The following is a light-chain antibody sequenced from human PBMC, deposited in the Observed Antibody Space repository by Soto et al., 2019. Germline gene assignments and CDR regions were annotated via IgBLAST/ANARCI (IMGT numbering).Light chain of an antibody. V-gene: IGLV2-14*01. Sequence: QSVLTQPASVSGSPGQSITISCTGTSSDVAAYNYVSWYQQHPGKAPKLMIYEVTNRPSGVSNRFSGSKSDNTASLTISGLQAEDEADYYCSSFTTSSTPVVFGGGTKLTVL. CDR3: SSFTTSSTPVV. J-gene: IGLJ2*01. CDR2: EVT. CDR1: SSDVAAYNY.